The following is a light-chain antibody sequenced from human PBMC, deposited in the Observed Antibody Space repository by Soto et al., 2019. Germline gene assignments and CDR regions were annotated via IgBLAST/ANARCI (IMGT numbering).Light chain of an antibody. CDR3: SLYTSSSTYV. CDR2: EVS. J-gene: IGLJ7*01. Sequence: QSALTQPPSVSGSPGQSVTISCTGTSSDVGSYNGVSWYQQPPGTAPKLMIYEVSNRPSGVPDRFSGSTSGNTASLTISGLQAEDEADYYCSLYTSSSTYVFGTGTQLTVL. V-gene: IGLV2-18*01. CDR1: SSDVGSYNG.